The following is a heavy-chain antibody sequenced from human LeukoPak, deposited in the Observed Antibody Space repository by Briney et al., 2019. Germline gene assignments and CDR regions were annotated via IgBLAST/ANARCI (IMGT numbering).Heavy chain of an antibody. J-gene: IGHJ5*02. V-gene: IGHV3-7*01. CDR3: GRGHYGDYA. D-gene: IGHD4-17*01. CDR1: GFTFSGYW. CDR2: IKEDGSEK. Sequence: GGSLRFSCAASGFTFSGYWMSWVRQAPGKGLECVANIKEDGSEKFYVDSVKGRFTISRDNAENSLFLQMNSLRAEDTAVYYCGRGHYGDYAWGQGTLVTVSS.